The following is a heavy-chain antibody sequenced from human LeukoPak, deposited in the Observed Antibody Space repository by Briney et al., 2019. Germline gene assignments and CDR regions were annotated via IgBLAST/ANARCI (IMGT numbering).Heavy chain of an antibody. Sequence: SETLSLTCTVSGGSITNYYWSWIRQPPGKRLEWIGYTHHSGSTNYNPSLESRVTISVDASKNQFSLKLNSLTAADTAVYYCTRGPTSDRYVSPLDYWGQGTLVTVSS. D-gene: IGHD2-2*01. V-gene: IGHV4-59*01. J-gene: IGHJ4*02. CDR2: THHSGST. CDR1: GGSITNYY. CDR3: TRGPTSDRYVSPLDY.